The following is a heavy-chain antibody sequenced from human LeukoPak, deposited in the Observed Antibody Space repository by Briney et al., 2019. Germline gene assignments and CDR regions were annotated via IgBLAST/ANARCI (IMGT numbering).Heavy chain of an antibody. D-gene: IGHD2-15*01. CDR2: INPSGDSA. Sequence: ASVKVSCKASGYSFISHYMHWVRQAPGQGLEWMGIINPSGDSASYAQKFQGRVTMTRDTSTSTVYTELSSLRSEDTAVYYCARGGSRNCDYWGQGTLVTVPS. V-gene: IGHV1-46*01. CDR3: ARGGSRNCDY. J-gene: IGHJ4*02. CDR1: GYSFISHY.